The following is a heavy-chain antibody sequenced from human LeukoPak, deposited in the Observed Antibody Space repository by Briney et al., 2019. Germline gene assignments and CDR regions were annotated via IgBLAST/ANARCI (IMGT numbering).Heavy chain of an antibody. CDR1: GFTFSSYS. CDR3: ASGEDSSGWYYFDY. Sequence: PGGSLRLSCAASGFTFSSYSMNWVHQAPGKGLEWVSSISSSSSYIYYADSVKGRFTISRDNAKNSLYLQMNSLRAEDTAVYYCASGEDSSGWYYFDYWGQGTLVTVSS. V-gene: IGHV3-21*01. J-gene: IGHJ4*02. D-gene: IGHD6-19*01. CDR2: ISSSSSYI.